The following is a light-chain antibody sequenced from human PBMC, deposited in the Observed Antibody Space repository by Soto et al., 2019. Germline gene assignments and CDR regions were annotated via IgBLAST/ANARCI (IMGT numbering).Light chain of an antibody. V-gene: IGKV3-15*01. CDR1: QNVRRN. CDR2: VAI. CDR3: QHYKVWPPWT. Sequence: EIVMTQSPATLSVSPEDRVTLSCRASQNVRRNIAWYQQKPGQAPSLLIFVAITRATGIPARFSGTGSGTEFTLTICSLQSEDSAIYYCQHYKVWPPWTFGQGNKV. J-gene: IGKJ1*01.